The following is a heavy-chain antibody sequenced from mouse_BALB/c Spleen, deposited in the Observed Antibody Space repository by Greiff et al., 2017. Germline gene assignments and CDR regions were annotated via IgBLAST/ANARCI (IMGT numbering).Heavy chain of an antibody. V-gene: IGHV1S137*01. CDR3: ARGWGLDAMDY. Sequence: VKLQESGAELVRPGVSVKISCKGSGYTFTDYAMHWVKQSHAKSLEWIGVISTYYGDASYNQKFKGKATMTVDKSSSTAYMELARLTSEDSAIYYCARGWGLDAMDYWGQGTSVTVSS. D-gene: IGHD2-2*01. J-gene: IGHJ4*01. CDR1: GYTFTDYA. CDR2: ISTYYGDA.